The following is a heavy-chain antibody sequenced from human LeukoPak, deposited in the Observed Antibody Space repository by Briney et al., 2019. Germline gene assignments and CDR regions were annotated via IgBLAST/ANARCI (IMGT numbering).Heavy chain of an antibody. Sequence: GGSLRLSCAASGFTSSNYDMNWVRQAPGKGLEWVSSISSSSTYIYYADSVKGRFTVSRDSAKSSLYLQMNSLRAEDTAVYYCARDLRRTIFGVVIYYGMDVWGQGTTVTVSS. J-gene: IGHJ6*02. CDR3: ARDLRRTIFGVVIYYGMDV. CDR2: ISSSSTYI. V-gene: IGHV3-21*01. CDR1: GFTSSNYD. D-gene: IGHD3-3*01.